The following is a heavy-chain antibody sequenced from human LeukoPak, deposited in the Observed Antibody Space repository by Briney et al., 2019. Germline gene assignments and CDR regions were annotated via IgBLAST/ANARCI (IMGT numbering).Heavy chain of an antibody. Sequence: GGSLRLSCAASGFTFSGYAMSWVRQAPGKGLEWVSAISGSGGSTYYADSVKGRFTISRDNSKNTLYLQMNSLRAEDTAVYYCAKGEGYCSGGSCYPSNYFDYWGQGTLVTVSS. J-gene: IGHJ4*02. V-gene: IGHV3-23*01. CDR3: AKGEGYCSGGSCYPSNYFDY. CDR2: ISGSGGST. D-gene: IGHD2-15*01. CDR1: GFTFSGYA.